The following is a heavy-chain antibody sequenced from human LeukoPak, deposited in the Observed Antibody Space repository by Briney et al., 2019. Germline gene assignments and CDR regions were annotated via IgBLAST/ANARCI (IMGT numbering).Heavy chain of an antibody. J-gene: IGHJ3*02. CDR2: INGSGGST. V-gene: IGHV3-23*01. D-gene: IGHD2-21*01. CDR1: GFTFSSYA. CDR3: ARGWSRGLWWHRSDAFDI. Sequence: GGSLRLSCAASGFTFSSYAMSWVRQAPGKGLEWVSDINGSGGSTYYADSVKGRFTISRDNAKNSLYLQMNSLRAEDTAVYYCARGWSRGLWWHRSDAFDIWGQGTMVTVSS.